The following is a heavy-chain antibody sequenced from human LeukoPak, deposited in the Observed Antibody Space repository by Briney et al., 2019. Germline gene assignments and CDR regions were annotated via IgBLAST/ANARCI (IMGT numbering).Heavy chain of an antibody. J-gene: IGHJ4*02. Sequence: GESLKIPCKGSGYSFASYWNGWVRQMPGKGLEWMGIIYPDDSTTRYSPSFQGEVTVSADKSTSTAYLRWSSLKASDTAMYYCARQNVGAPDDWGQGTLVTVSS. CDR3: ARQNVGAPDD. D-gene: IGHD1-26*01. V-gene: IGHV5-51*01. CDR2: IYPDDSTT. CDR1: GYSFASYW.